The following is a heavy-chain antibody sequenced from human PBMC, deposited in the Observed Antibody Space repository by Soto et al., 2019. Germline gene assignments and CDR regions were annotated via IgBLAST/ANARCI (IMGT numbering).Heavy chain of an antibody. D-gene: IGHD5-18*01. CDR3: ARGRGYSYGPYYFDY. V-gene: IGHV4-31*03. J-gene: IGHJ4*02. Sequence: SETLSLTCTVSGGSISSEGYYWSWFRQLPGKGLEWIGDIYYSGTTYHNPSLRSRLTISGDASNNQFSLKLSSVTAADTALYYCARGRGYSYGPYYFDYWCQGTLVTVSS. CDR2: IYYSGTT. CDR1: GGSISSEGYY.